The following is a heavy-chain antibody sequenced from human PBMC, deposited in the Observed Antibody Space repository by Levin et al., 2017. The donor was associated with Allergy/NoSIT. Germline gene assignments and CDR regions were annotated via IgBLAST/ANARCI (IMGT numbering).Heavy chain of an antibody. CDR3: ARDPEGGNWGLADNSGMDV. CDR2: ISSRGTNV. CDR1: GFTFSTYS. V-gene: IGHV3-48*01. D-gene: IGHD7-27*01. J-gene: IGHJ6*02. Sequence: GGSLRLSCAASGFTFSTYSMNWVRQAPGKGLEWVSCISSRGTNVYYADSVKGRFTISRDNAKNSLYLQMNSLRAEDTAVYYCARDPEGGNWGLADNSGMDVWGQGTTVTVSS.